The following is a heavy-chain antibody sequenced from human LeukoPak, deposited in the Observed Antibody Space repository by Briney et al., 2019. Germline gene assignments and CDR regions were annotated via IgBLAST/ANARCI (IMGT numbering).Heavy chain of an antibody. CDR2: ISSSSSYI. CDR3: ARDVTVKAVAGTDSDY. V-gene: IGHV3-21*01. CDR1: GFTFSSYS. D-gene: IGHD6-19*01. Sequence: GRSLRLSCAASGFTFSSYSMNWVRQAPGKGLEWVSSISSSSSYIYYADSVKGRFTISRDNAKNSLYLQMNSLRAEDTAVYYCARDVTVKAVAGTDSDYWGQGTLVTVSS. J-gene: IGHJ4*02.